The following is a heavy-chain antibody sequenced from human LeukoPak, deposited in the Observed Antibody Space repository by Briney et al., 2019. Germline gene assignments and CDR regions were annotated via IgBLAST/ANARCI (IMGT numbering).Heavy chain of an antibody. CDR3: ATANYFDY. Sequence: SETLSLTCTVSSDSISNYYWSWIRQPPGKGLEWIGYIYYSGSTNYKASLKRRVTISVDTSKNQFSLKLNSVTAADTAVYYCATANYFDYWGQGTLVTVSS. V-gene: IGHV4-59*01. J-gene: IGHJ4*02. CDR2: IYYSGST. CDR1: SDSISNYY.